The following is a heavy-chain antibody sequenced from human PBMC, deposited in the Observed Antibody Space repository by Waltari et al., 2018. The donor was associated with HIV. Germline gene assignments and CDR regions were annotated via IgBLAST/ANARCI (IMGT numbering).Heavy chain of an antibody. CDR2: IKSKTDGGTT. CDR3: TTDWAEGGY. Sequence: EVQLVESGGGLVTPGGSLRVSCAASGVTFSHAWRSGVRQDPGKGLEWVGRIKSKTDGGTTDYAAPVKGRFTISRDDSKNTLYLQMNSLKTEDTAVYYCTTDWAEGGYWGQGTLVTVSS. CDR1: GVTFSHAW. V-gene: IGHV3-15*01. D-gene: IGHD3-16*01. J-gene: IGHJ4*02.